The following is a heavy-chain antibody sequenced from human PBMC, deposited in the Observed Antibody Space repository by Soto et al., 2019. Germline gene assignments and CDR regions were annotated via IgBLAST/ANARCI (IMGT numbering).Heavy chain of an antibody. CDR2: IYYSGST. D-gene: IGHD3-3*01. CDR1: GGSISSSSYY. J-gene: IGHJ3*02. V-gene: IGHV4-39*01. CDR3: ARQFLEWLYGAFDI. Sequence: PSETLSLTCTVSGGSISSSSYYWGWIRQPPGKGLEWIGSIYYSGSTYYNPSLKSRVTISVDTSKNQFSLKLSSVTAADTAVYYCARQFLEWLYGAFDIWGQGTMVTVSS.